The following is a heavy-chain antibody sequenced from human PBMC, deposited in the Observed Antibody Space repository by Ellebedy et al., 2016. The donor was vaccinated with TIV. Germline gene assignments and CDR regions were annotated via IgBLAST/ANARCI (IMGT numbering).Heavy chain of an antibody. CDR1: GFTFRSFG. J-gene: IGHJ4*02. V-gene: IGHV3-30*12. Sequence: GESLKISCKASGFTFRSFGIHWVRLSVGKGLEWVSDSSYDGAYAHYADSVKGRFTISRDNSKNTLYRQINSLRAEDTAVYYCAKLGGIYTWYAEYWGQGTLVTVSS. D-gene: IGHD6-13*01. CDR2: SSYDGAYA. CDR3: AKLGGIYTWYAEY.